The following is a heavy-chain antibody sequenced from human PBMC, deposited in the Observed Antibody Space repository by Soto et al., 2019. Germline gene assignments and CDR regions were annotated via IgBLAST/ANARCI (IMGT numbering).Heavy chain of an antibody. CDR2: ISSSSSYI. Sequence: EVQLVESGGGLVKPGGSLRLSCAASGFTFSSYSMNWVRQAPGKGPEWVSSISSSSSYIYYADSVKGRFTISRDNAKNSLYLQMNSLRAEDTAVYYCARAVGATPSSYYYGMDVWGQGTTVTVSS. V-gene: IGHV3-21*01. CDR1: GFTFSSYS. CDR3: ARAVGATPSSYYYGMDV. J-gene: IGHJ6*02. D-gene: IGHD1-26*01.